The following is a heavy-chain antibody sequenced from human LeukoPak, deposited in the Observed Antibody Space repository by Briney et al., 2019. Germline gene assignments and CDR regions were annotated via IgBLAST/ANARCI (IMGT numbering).Heavy chain of an antibody. CDR2: INPNSGGT. CDR3: ARAIKVLRYFDWSNNPGGVDY. D-gene: IGHD3-9*01. CDR1: GYTFTGYY. Sequence: ASVKVSCKASGYTFTGYYMHWVRQAPGQGLEWMGWINPNSGGTNYAQKFQGRVTMTRDTSISTAYMELSRLRPDDTAVYYCARAIKVLRYFDWSNNPGGVDYWGQGALVTVSS. V-gene: IGHV1-2*02. J-gene: IGHJ4*02.